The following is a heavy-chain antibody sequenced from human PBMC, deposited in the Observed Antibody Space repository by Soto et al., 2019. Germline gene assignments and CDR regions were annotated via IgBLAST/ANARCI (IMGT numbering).Heavy chain of an antibody. Sequence: RGESLKISCKGSGYTFTSYWITWVRQMPGKGLEWMGRIDPTDSYTNYSPSFQGHVTISTDKSSSTAYMQWSSLKASDTAMYYCARHHSSSWYGYFDYWGQGTLVTVSS. CDR3: ARHHSSSWYGYFDY. CDR2: IDPTDSYT. J-gene: IGHJ4*02. V-gene: IGHV5-10-1*01. D-gene: IGHD6-13*01. CDR1: GYTFTSYW.